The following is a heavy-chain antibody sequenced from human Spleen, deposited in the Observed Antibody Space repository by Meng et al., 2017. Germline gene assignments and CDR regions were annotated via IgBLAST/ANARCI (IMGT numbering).Heavy chain of an antibody. V-gene: IGHV4-39*01. CDR2: VYYIGNT. CDR1: GGSISNNNYY. J-gene: IGHJ5*02. CDR3: ARASRTFDNWFDP. D-gene: IGHD3-16*01. Sequence: QLQLQGSGPGLVKPSETLSLTCTVSGGSISNNNYYWGWVRQPPGRGLEWIGSVYYIGNTYYNPSLKSRVTISVDTSKNQFSLKLSSVTAADTAIYFCARASRTFDNWFDPWGQGTLVTVSS.